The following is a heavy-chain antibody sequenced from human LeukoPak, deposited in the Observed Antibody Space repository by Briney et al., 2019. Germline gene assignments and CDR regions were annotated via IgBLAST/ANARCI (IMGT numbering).Heavy chain of an antibody. CDR3: AKEGDRGEALYYYYMDV. CDR2: ISDDGSNK. J-gene: IGHJ6*03. CDR1: GFTFSSYA. D-gene: IGHD3-10*01. V-gene: IGHV3-30*04. Sequence: GRSLRLSCAASGFTFSSYAMHWGRQAPGKGLEWGAVISDDGSNKYYADSVKGRFTISRDNSKNALYLQMNSLRAEDTADYYCAKEGDRGEALYYYYMDVWGNGTTVTVSS.